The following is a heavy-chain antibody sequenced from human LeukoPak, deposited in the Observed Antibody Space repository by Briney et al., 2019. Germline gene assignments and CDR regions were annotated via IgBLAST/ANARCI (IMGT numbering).Heavy chain of an antibody. Sequence: GRSLRLSCAASGFTFDDYAMHWVRQAPGKGLEWVSGISWNSGSIGYADSVKGRFTISRDNAKNSLYLQMNSPRAEDTALYYCAKDSGSYYLWVFDYWGQGTLVTVSS. CDR3: AKDSGSYYLWVFDY. CDR1: GFTFDDYA. J-gene: IGHJ4*02. D-gene: IGHD1-26*01. V-gene: IGHV3-9*01. CDR2: ISWNSGSI.